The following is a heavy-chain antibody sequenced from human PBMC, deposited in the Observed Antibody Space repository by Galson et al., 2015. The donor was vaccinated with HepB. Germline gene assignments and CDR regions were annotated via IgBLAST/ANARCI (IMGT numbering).Heavy chain of an antibody. CDR1: GFSFSSYS. CDR3: ARDHTYVWGSYRPTGVDY. CDR2: ISRSSSHI. D-gene: IGHD3-16*02. V-gene: IGHV3-48*01. J-gene: IGHJ4*02. Sequence: SLRLSCAASGFSFSSYSMNWVRQAPGKGLEWVSYISRSSSHIHYADSVKGRFTISRDNAKNSLYLQMNTLRAEDTAVYYCARDHTYVWGSYRPTGVDYWGQGTLVTVSS.